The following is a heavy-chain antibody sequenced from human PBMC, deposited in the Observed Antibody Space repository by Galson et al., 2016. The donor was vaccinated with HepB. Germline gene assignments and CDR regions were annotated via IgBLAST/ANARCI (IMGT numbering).Heavy chain of an antibody. V-gene: IGHV1-3*04. J-gene: IGHJ4*02. Sequence: SVKVSCTASGYNFTHYALHWVRQAPGQRPEWMGLINTDCGNTKYSENFKGRLTITRDTSATTANLELSSLRPEDTAVYYCARDRRGGGSGSFYPLDYWGQGTLVTVSS. CDR3: ARDRRGGGSGSFYPLDY. CDR1: GYNFTHYA. D-gene: IGHD3-10*01. CDR2: INTDCGNT.